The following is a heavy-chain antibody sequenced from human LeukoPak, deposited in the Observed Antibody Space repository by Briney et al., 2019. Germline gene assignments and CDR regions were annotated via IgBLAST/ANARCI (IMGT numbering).Heavy chain of an antibody. CDR1: GGSISGDD. CDR3: ARRNDFDI. J-gene: IGHJ3*02. V-gene: IGHV4-59*08. Sequence: SETLSLTCTVSGGSISGDDWNWIRQPPGKGLEWIGNIYYSGNTNYNPSLKSRVTISVDTSKNQFSLKLSSVTAADTAVYYCARRNDFDIWGQGTMVTVSS. CDR2: IYYSGNT.